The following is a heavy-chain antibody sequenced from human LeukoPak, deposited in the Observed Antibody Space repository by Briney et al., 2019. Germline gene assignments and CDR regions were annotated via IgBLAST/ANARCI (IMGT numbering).Heavy chain of an antibody. V-gene: IGHV1-18*01. J-gene: IGHJ5*02. CDR3: ARDEARYSSGYYPNWFDP. D-gene: IGHD3-22*01. Sequence: ASVTVSCKASGYTFSIYGISWVRQAPGQGVEWMGWISGYNGNTHYAHNLQGRVTMTTDTSTSTAYMELRSLRSDDTAVYYCARDEARYSSGYYPNWFDPWGQGTLVTVSS. CDR2: ISGYNGNT. CDR1: GYTFSIYG.